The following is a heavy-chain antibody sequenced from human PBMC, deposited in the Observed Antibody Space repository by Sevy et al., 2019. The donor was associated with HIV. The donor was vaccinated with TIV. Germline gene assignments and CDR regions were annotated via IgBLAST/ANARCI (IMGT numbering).Heavy chain of an antibody. CDR2: ISGSGNSA. D-gene: IGHD5-18*01. CDR3: AKGGRSYGDSYFDH. J-gene: IGHJ4*02. V-gene: IGHV3-23*01. CDR1: GFTFSISA. Sequence: GGSLRLSCAASGFTFSISAMTWVRQAPGKGLEWVSVISGSGNSAYYADSVKGRFTISRDNSKNTQSLQMNSLRAEDTAVYYCAKGGRSYGDSYFDHWGQGTLVTVSS.